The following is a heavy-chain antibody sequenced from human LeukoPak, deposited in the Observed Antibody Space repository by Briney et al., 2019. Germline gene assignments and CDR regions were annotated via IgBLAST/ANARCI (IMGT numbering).Heavy chain of an antibody. CDR2: ISWDGGST. D-gene: IGHD2-15*01. CDR3: AKVEGYCSGGSCYPDY. J-gene: IGHJ4*02. V-gene: IGHV3-43D*03. CDR1: GFTFDDYA. Sequence: PGGSLRLSCAASGFTFDDYAMHWVRQAPGKGLDWVSLISWDGGSTYYADSVKGRFTISRDNSKYSLYLQMNSLRAEDTALYYCAKVEGYCSGGSCYPDYWGQGTLVNVSS.